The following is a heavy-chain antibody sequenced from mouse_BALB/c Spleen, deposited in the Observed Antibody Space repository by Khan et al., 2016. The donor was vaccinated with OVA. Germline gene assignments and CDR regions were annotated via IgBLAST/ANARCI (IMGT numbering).Heavy chain of an antibody. CDR2: IYPGDGDS. J-gene: IGHJ3*01. D-gene: IGHD2-3*01. CDR3: AREGYDGYYRAWFAY. V-gene: IGHV1-80*01. CDR1: GHAFSDYW. Sequence: QVQLQQSGAELVRPGSSVKISCKASGHAFSDYWMTWVKQRPGQGLEWIGQIYPGDGDSNYNGKFKGKATLTVDKASSTAYMQLSSLTSEDSAVYFCAREGYDGYYRAWFAYWGQGTLVTVSA.